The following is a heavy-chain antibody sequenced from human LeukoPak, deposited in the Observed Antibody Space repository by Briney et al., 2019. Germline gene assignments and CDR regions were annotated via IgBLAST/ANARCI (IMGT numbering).Heavy chain of an antibody. V-gene: IGHV4-39*01. CDR2: IYYSGST. CDR3: ANYCSSSSCHIRRAFDI. J-gene: IGHJ3*02. D-gene: IGHD2-2*02. Sequence: PSETLSLTCTVSDGSISSSSYYWGWIRQPPGKGMEWIGTIYYSGSTYYSPPLKSRVAISVDTSKNQFSLKLSSVTAADTAVYYCANYCSSSSCHIRRAFDIWGQGTMVTVSS. CDR1: DGSISSSSYY.